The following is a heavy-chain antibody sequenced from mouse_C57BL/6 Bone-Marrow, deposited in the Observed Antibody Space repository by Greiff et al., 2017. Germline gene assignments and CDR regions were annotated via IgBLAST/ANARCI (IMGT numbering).Heavy chain of an antibody. CDR3: ARGDGYYYFDY. D-gene: IGHD2-3*01. CDR1: GYTFTSYW. CDR2: IHPNSGST. J-gene: IGHJ2*01. Sequence: QVQLQQPGAELVKPGASVKLSCKASGYTFTSYWMHWVKQRPGQGLEWIGMIHPNSGSTNYNEKFKSKATLTVDKSSSTAYMQLSSLTSADSAVDYCARGDGYYYFDYWGQGTTLTVSS. V-gene: IGHV1-64*01.